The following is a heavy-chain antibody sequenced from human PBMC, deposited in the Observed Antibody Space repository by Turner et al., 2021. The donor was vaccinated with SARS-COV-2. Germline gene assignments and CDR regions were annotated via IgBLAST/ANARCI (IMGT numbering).Heavy chain of an antibody. Sequence: QAQLVESGGGVVQPGRSVRLSCAAPGFTFNIFAIHWVRQAPGKGLEWVAVISYDGINKYYADSVKGRFTISRDNSKNTLYLQMNSLRPEDTAVYYCARAQRGSYYYGMDVWGQGTTVTVSS. V-gene: IGHV3-30*04. CDR1: GFTFNIFA. J-gene: IGHJ6*02. D-gene: IGHD2-2*01. CDR3: ARAQRGSYYYGMDV. CDR2: ISYDGINK.